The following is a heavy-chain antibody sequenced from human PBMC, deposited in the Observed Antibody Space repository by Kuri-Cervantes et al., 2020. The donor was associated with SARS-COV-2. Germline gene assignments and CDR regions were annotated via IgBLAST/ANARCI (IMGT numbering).Heavy chain of an antibody. V-gene: IGHV3-30*02. Sequence: GESLKISCAASGFAFSSCGMHWVRQAPGKGLEWVAFIRYDGSNKYYADSVKGRFTISRDNSKNTLYLQMSSLRAEDTAVYYCAKFYRDIVVVPAARGFYFDYWGQGTLVTVSS. CDR3: AKFYRDIVVVPAARGFYFDY. CDR2: IRYDGSNK. D-gene: IGHD2-2*01. J-gene: IGHJ4*02. CDR1: GFAFSSCG.